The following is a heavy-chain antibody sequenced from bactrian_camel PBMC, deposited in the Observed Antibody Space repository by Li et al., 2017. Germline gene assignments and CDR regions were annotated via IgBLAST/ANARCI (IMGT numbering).Heavy chain of an antibody. CDR2: INSGGGST. Sequence: VQLVESGGGPVQAGGSLRLSCTASGVTFNDSDVGWFRQAPGKGLEWVSSINSGGGSTYYADSVKGRFTISRDNAKNTLSLQLDSLKTEDTAMYYCANLLDAPDNYWGQGTQVTVS. J-gene: IGHJ4*01. CDR3: ANLLDAPDNY. V-gene: IGHV3S40*01. D-gene: IGHD1*01. CDR1: GVTFNDSD.